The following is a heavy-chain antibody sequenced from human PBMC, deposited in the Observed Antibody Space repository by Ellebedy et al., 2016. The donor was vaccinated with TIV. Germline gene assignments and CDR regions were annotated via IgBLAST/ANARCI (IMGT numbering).Heavy chain of an antibody. D-gene: IGHD4-17*01. V-gene: IGHV3-7*01. CDR2: IRLDGGDK. J-gene: IGHJ3*02. CDR1: RFSFSSYW. CDR3: ATDGSYGDYLSPTHAFVI. Sequence: GGSLRLSCAASRFSFSSYWMTWVRQAPGKGLEWVANIRLDGGDKYYVDSVKGRFTVSRDNAKNSLYLHMTSLRADDTAVYYCATDGSYGDYLSPTHAFVIWGQGTMVTVSS.